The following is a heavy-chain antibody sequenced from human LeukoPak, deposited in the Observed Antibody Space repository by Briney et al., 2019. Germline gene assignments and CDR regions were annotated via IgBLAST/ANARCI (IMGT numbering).Heavy chain of an antibody. V-gene: IGHV3-23*01. CDR2: ITDSGGST. CDR1: GFTFSNYG. CDR3: ARAKPKNMVRGLIMRRESRYYFDY. D-gene: IGHD3-10*01. J-gene: IGHJ4*02. Sequence: GGSLRLSCAASGFTFSNYGMSWVRQAPGKGLEWVSVITDSGGSTYYADSVKGRFTISRDNSKNTLYLQMNSLRAEDTAVYYCARAKPKNMVRGLIMRRESRYYFDYWGQGTLVTVSS.